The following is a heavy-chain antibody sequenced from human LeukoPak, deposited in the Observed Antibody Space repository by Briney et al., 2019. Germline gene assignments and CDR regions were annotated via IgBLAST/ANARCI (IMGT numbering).Heavy chain of an antibody. CDR1: GFTFSSYE. Sequence: PGGSLRLSCAASGFTFSSYEMNWVRQAPGKGLEWVSYISSGGNTIYYADPVKGRFTISRDNTKTSLYLQMNSLRAEDTAVYYCAREAYYYDSTGLPGNVDYWGQGSLVTVSS. CDR3: AREAYYYDSTGLPGNVDY. CDR2: ISSGGNTI. D-gene: IGHD3-22*01. J-gene: IGHJ4*02. V-gene: IGHV3-48*03.